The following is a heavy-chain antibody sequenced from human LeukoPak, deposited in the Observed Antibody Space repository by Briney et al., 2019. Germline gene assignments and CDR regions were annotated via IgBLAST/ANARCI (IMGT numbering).Heavy chain of an antibody. J-gene: IGHJ6*04. CDR2: FFPMFGTA. Sequence: SVKVSCKPSGGSFSSYTICWGREAPRQGLEWMGGFFPMFGTANYAQKFQGRVTITADKSTSTAYMELSSLRSEDTAVYYCARDGVVVVAATLSNPGGYYYYGMDVWGKGTTVTVSS. V-gene: IGHV1-69*06. CDR3: ARDGVVVVAATLSNPGGYYYYGMDV. CDR1: GGSFSSYT. D-gene: IGHD2-15*01.